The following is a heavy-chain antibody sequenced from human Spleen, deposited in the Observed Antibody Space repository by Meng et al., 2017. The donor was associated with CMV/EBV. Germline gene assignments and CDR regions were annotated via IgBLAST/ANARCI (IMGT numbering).Heavy chain of an antibody. D-gene: IGHD6-13*01. V-gene: IGHV1-2*02. Sequence: ASVKVSCKASGYTFTGYYMYWVRQAPGQGLEWMGWINPNSGGTNYAQKFQGRVTMTRDTSISTAYMELSRLRSDDTAVDYCARDRQPEYYYYGMDVWGQGTTVTVSS. J-gene: IGHJ6*02. CDR1: GYTFTGYY. CDR2: INPNSGGT. CDR3: ARDRQPEYYYYGMDV.